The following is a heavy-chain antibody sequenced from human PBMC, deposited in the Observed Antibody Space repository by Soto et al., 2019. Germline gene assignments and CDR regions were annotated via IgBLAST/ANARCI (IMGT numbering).Heavy chain of an antibody. CDR1: GGSISSYY. D-gene: IGHD2-15*01. Sequence: SETLSLTCTVSGGSISSYYWSWIRQPPGKGLEWIGYIYYSGSTNYNPSLKSRVTISVDTSKNQFSLKLSSVNAADTAVYDCASARDRRNWFDPWGQGTLVTVSS. J-gene: IGHJ5*02. V-gene: IGHV4-59*01. CDR2: IYYSGST. CDR3: ASARDRRNWFDP.